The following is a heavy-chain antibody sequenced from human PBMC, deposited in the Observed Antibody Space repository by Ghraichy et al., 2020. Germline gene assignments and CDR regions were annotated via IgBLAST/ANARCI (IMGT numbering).Heavy chain of an antibody. V-gene: IGHV3-48*02. Sequence: GGSLRLSCAASGFTFSSYSMNWVRQAPGKGLEWVSYISSSSSNIYYADSVKGRFTISRDNAKNSRYLQMNSRRDADTAVYYCAREETAYYDFWSGYPVFTWFDPWGQGTLVTVSS. CDR3: AREETAYYDFWSGYPVFTWFDP. CDR2: ISSSSSNI. J-gene: IGHJ5*02. D-gene: IGHD3-3*01. CDR1: GFTFSSYS.